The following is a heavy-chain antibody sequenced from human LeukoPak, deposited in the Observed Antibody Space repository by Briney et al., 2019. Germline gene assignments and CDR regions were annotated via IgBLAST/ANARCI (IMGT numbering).Heavy chain of an antibody. CDR1: GFTFSSYA. CDR2: ISGSGSGDST. CDR3: AKIRAPVYDF. Sequence: GGSLRLSCAASGFTFSSYAMNWVRQAPGKGLEWVSAISGSGSGDSTYYADSVKGRFTISRDNSKNTLYLQMNSLRAEDTAIYYCAKIRAPVYDFWGQGTMVTVSS. D-gene: IGHD2-8*01. V-gene: IGHV3-23*01. J-gene: IGHJ3*01.